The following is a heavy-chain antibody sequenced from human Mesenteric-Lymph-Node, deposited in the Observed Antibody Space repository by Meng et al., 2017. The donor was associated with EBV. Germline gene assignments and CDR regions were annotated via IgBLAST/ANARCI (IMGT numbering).Heavy chain of an antibody. Sequence: QFCQSGAEVKKPGASVKVSCKASGYSFTSYAIHWVRQAPGHSPEWMGWINAGNDNTKYSQKFQHRVTIIRDTSATTAYMELSSLRSEDTAVYYCARGGYDFWSGYYTFDYWGQGTLVTVSS. J-gene: IGHJ4*02. V-gene: IGHV1-3*01. D-gene: IGHD3-3*01. CDR1: GYSFTSYA. CDR2: INAGNDNT. CDR3: ARGGYDFWSGYYTFDY.